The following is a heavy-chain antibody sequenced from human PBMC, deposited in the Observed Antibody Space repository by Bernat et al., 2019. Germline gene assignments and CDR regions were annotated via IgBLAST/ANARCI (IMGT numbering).Heavy chain of an antibody. CDR3: ARVAGGDYVWYFDL. V-gene: IGHV4-39*07. Sequence: QLQLQESGPGLVKPSETLSLTCTVSGGSISSSSYYWGWIRQPPGKGLEWIGSIYYSGSTYYNPSLKSRVTISVDTSKNQFSLKLSSVTAADTAVYYCARVAGGDYVWYFDLWGRDTLVTVSS. CDR2: IYYSGST. D-gene: IGHD2-21*02. J-gene: IGHJ2*01. CDR1: GGSISSSSYY.